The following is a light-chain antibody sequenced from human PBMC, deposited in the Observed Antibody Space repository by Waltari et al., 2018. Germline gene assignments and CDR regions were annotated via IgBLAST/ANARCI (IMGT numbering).Light chain of an antibody. CDR2: EVS. CDR3: GSYAGSNTGL. CDR1: SSDIGGYNR. Sequence: QAALTQPPSMSGSPGQSVTISCTGTSSDIGGYNRVSWYQQHPGKAPKLLIYEVSQRPPGVSDRFSGSKSGNTASLTISGLQTEDEADYSCGSYAGSNTGLFGGGTRLTVL. J-gene: IGLJ2*01. V-gene: IGLV2-11*01.